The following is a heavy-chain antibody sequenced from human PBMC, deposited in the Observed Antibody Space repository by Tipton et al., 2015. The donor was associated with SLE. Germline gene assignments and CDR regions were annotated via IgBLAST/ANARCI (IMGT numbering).Heavy chain of an antibody. D-gene: IGHD2-2*01. J-gene: IGHJ4*02. V-gene: IGHV1-46*01. CDR2: INPSGGST. CDR1: GYTFTSYY. CDR3: ARTRYVIVVVPAAFLFDY. Sequence: QVQLVQSGAEVKKPGASVKVSCKASGYTFTSYYMHWVRQAPGQGLEWMGIINPSGGSTSYAQKFQGRVTMTRDTSTSTVYMELSSLRSEDTAVYYCARTRYVIVVVPAAFLFDYWGQGTLVTVSS.